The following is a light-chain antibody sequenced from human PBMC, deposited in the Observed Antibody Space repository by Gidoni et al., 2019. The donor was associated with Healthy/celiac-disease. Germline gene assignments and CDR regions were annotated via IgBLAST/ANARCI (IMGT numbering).Light chain of an antibody. CDR3: QQYGSSPTT. V-gene: IGKV3-20*01. CDR2: GAS. CDR1: QSVSSSY. Sequence: EIVLTQSPGTLSLSPGERATLSCRASQSVSSSYLAWYQQKPGQAPRLLIYGASSRATGIPDMFSGSGSGTDFTLTISRLEPEDFAVYYCQQYGSSPTTFXGXTKVEIK. J-gene: IGKJ4*01.